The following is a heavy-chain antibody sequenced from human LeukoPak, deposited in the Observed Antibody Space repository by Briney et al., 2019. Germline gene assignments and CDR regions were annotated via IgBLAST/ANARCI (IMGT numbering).Heavy chain of an antibody. V-gene: IGHV1-2*02. CDR1: GYIFTGYY. D-gene: IGHD2-15*01. Sequence: ASVKVSCKASGYIFTGYYIHWVRQAPGQGLEWMGWINPNNGGTNYAQKFQGRVTITRNTSISTAYMELSSLRSEDTAVYYCARLYCSGGSCPSDYWGQGTLVTVSS. J-gene: IGHJ4*02. CDR3: ARLYCSGGSCPSDY. CDR2: INPNNGGT.